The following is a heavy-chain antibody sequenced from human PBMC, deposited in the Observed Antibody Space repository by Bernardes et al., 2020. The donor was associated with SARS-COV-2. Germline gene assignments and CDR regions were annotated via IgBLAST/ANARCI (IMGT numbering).Heavy chain of an antibody. CDR1: GFTFSSSW. V-gene: IGHV3-7*01. CDR2: IKQDGSEK. D-gene: IGHD2-2*01. J-gene: IGHJ6*02. CDR3: ARDLGYCSSTSCETYCYYEMGG. Sequence: GRSLRLSCAASGFTFSSSWMSWVRQAPGKGLEWVANIKQDGSEKYYVDSVKGRFTISRDNAKNSLYLQMNSLRAEDTAVYYCARDLGYCSSTSCETYCYYEMGGRG.